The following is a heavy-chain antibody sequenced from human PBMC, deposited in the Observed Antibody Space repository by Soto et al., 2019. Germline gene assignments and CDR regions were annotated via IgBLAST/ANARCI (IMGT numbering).Heavy chain of an antibody. V-gene: IGHV4-59*01. Sequence: SETLSLTCTVSGGSISSYYWRWIRQPPGKGLEYIGYIYYSGSTNYNPSLKSRVTISVDTSKKQFSLKLSSVTAADTAVYYCARSLYSGSYTNCFDPWGQGTLVTV. CDR2: IYYSGST. CDR3: ARSLYSGSYTNCFDP. J-gene: IGHJ5*02. D-gene: IGHD1-26*01. CDR1: GGSISSYY.